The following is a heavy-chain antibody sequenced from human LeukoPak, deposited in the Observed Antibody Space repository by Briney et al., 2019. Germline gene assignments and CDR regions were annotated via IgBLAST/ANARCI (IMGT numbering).Heavy chain of an antibody. D-gene: IGHD5-12*01. CDR2: ITWDGGSA. Sequence: GGSLRLSCAAPGFKFDDYTMHWVRQAPGKGLEWVSLITWDGGSAYYADSVKGRFTISRDNSKNSLYLQMYSLRRGDTALYYCAKDMWSSGYVDYWGQGTLVTVSS. V-gene: IGHV3-43*01. CDR3: AKDMWSSGYVDY. J-gene: IGHJ4*02. CDR1: GFKFDDYT.